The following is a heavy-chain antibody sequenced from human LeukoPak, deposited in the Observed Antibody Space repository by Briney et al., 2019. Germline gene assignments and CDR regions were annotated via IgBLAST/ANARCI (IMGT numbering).Heavy chain of an antibody. CDR1: VYTFTNYY. V-gene: IGHV1-46*01. D-gene: IGHD5-24*01. J-gene: IGHJ4*02. CDR2: INPSGDST. Sequence: GASVTVSFKSSVYTFTNYYMHWVRQAPGQGLEGMGIINPSGDSTSYAQKFQGRVTMTRDTSTSTVYMELSSLRSEDTAVYYCAGVDGSPGVIDYWGQGTLVTVSS. CDR3: AGVDGSPGVIDY.